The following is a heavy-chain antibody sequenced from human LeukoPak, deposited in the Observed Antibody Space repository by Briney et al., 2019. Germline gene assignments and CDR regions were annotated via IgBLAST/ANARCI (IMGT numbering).Heavy chain of an antibody. J-gene: IGHJ5*02. CDR2: IYYTGST. V-gene: IGHV4-59*01. CDR3: ARGVDVVPAAIGWFDP. D-gene: IGHD2-2*02. Sequence: SETLSLTCTVSGGSMSTYYWSWIRQPPGRGLEWIGYIYYTGSTNYSPSLKSRVTISVDTSKNQFSLKLSSVTAADTAVYYCARGVDVVPAAIGWFDPWGQGTLVTVSS. CDR1: GGSMSTYY.